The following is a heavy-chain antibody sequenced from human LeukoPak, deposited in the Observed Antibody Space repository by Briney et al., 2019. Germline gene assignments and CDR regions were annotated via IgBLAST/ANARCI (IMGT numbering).Heavy chain of an antibody. CDR1: GFTFTDAW. J-gene: IGHJ4*02. V-gene: IGHV3-15*01. Sequence: GGSLRLSCAASGFTFTDAWMGWVRQVPGKGLEWVGRIKSKTDGGTSDYAAPMKGRFTISRDDSKNTLYLQLNSLKSDDTAVYYCATAPRWEIVGSDYWGQGTLVTVSS. D-gene: IGHD1-26*01. CDR3: ATAPRWEIVGSDY. CDR2: IKSKTDGGTS.